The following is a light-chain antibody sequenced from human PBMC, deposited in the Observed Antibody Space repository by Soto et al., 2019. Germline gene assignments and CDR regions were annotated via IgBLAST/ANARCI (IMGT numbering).Light chain of an antibody. CDR1: SSNIGAGYD. CDR3: QSYEV. Sequence: QSVLTQPPSVSGAPGQRVTISCTGSSSNIGAGYDVHWYQQLPGTAPKLLIYGNSNRPSGVPDRFSGSKSGTSASLAITGLQAEDEADYCCQSYEVFGGGTKLTVL. V-gene: IGLV1-40*01. J-gene: IGLJ3*02. CDR2: GNS.